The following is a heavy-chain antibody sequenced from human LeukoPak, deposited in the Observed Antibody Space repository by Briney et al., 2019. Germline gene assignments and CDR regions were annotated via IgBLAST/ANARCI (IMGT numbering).Heavy chain of an antibody. Sequence: GGSLRLSCAAPGFTFSSYWMNWVRQAPGKGLEWEANIKQDGSEKYYVDSVKGRFTISRDNAKSSLYLQMNSLRVEDTAVYYCATSRTLDHWGQGTLVTVSS. V-gene: IGHV3-7*05. CDR2: IKQDGSEK. CDR1: GFTFSSYW. CDR3: ATSRTLDH. J-gene: IGHJ4*02.